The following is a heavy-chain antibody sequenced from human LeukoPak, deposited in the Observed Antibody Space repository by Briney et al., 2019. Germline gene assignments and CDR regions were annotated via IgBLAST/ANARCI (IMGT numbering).Heavy chain of an antibody. CDR3: ARGTMMVGP. Sequence: SETLSLTCTVSGGSFGSYYWSWIRQPPGKGLEWIGYINYSGTTNYNPSLKSPVSISVDTSKNQFSLKLSSVTAADTAVYYCARGTMMVGPWGQGTQVTVSS. CDR2: INYSGTT. V-gene: IGHV4-59*01. D-gene: IGHD3-22*01. J-gene: IGHJ5*02. CDR1: GGSFGSYY.